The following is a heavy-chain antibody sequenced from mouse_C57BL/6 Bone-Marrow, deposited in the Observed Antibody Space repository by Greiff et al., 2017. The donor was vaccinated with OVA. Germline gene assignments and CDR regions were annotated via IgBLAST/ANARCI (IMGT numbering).Heavy chain of an antibody. J-gene: IGHJ4*01. Sequence: VQLQESGAELVKPGASVKLSCKASGYTFTEYTIHWVKQRSGQGLEWIGWFYPGSGSIKYNEKFKDKATLTADKSSSTVYMELSRLTSGGSAVYVCARHEDDCYGSSYDYYAMDDWGQGTSVTVSS. CDR3: ARHEDDCYGSSYDYYAMDD. V-gene: IGHV1-62-2*01. D-gene: IGHD1-1*01. CDR2: FYPGSGSI. CDR1: GYTFTEYT.